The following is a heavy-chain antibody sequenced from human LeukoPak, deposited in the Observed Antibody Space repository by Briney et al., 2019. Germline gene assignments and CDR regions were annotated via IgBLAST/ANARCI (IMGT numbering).Heavy chain of an antibody. V-gene: IGHV4-39*01. CDR3: ARRSGWYYFDY. D-gene: IGHD6-19*01. CDR1: GGSISSSNYY. CDR2: IYYSGST. Sequence: SETLSLTCTVSGGSISSSNYYWGWIRQPPGKGLEWIGSIYYSGSTYYNPSLKSRVTISVDTSKNEFSLKLSSVTAADTAVYYCARRSGWYYFDYWGQGTLVTVSS. J-gene: IGHJ4*02.